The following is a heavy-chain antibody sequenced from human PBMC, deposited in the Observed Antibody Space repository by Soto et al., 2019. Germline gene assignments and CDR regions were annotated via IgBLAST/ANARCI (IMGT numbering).Heavy chain of an antibody. CDR3: DKGLRSNCFDP. CDR2: ISGSGGST. CDR1: GFTFSSYA. V-gene: IGHV3-23*01. J-gene: IGHJ5*02. D-gene: IGHD4-17*01. Sequence: GSLSLSCAASGFTFSSYAMSWVRQAPGKGLEWVSAISGSGGSTYYADSVKGRFTISRDNSKNTLYLQMNSLRAEDTAVYYCDKGLRSNCFDPWGQGTLVTVSS.